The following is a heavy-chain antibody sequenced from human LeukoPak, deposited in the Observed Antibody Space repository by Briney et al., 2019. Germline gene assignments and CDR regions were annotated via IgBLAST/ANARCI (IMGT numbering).Heavy chain of an antibody. CDR1: GYTFTRYY. J-gene: IGHJ4*02. CDR2: INPNSGGT. CDR3: ARGRYSSSLIDY. D-gene: IGHD6-6*01. V-gene: IGHV1-2*02. Sequence: ASVKVSCKASGYTFTRYYMHWVRQAPGQGLEWMGWINPNSGGTNYAQKFQGRVTMTRDTSISTAYMELSRLRSDDTAVYYCARGRYSSSLIDYWGQGTLVTVSS.